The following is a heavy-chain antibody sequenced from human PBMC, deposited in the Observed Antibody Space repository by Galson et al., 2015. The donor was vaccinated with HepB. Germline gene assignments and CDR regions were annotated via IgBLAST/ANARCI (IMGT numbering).Heavy chain of an antibody. CDR2: IIPIFGTA. Sequence: SVKVSCKASGGTFSSYAISWVRQAPGQGLEWMGGIIPIFGTANYAQKFQGRVTITADESTSTAYMELSSLRSEDTAVYYCARDLGGDPGDLADNRYDYWGQGTLVTVSS. CDR3: ARDLGGDPGDLADNRYDY. J-gene: IGHJ4*02. V-gene: IGHV1-69*13. CDR1: GGTFSSYA. D-gene: IGHD1-14*01.